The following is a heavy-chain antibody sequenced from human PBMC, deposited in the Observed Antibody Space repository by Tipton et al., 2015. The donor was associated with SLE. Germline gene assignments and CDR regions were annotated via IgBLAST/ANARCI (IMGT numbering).Heavy chain of an antibody. CDR2: ITVGGTT. J-gene: IGHJ5*02. V-gene: IGHV3-23*01. CDR1: GFPFRNYD. CDR3: ARDRRYLEGDES. D-gene: IGHD3-3*01. Sequence: GSLRLSCGASGFPFRNYDMTWVRQTPEKGLQWVSGITVGGTTYYADSVRGRFTISRDISRSTLLLQMNNLRVEDTAVYYCARDRRYLEGDESWGQGTLVTVSS.